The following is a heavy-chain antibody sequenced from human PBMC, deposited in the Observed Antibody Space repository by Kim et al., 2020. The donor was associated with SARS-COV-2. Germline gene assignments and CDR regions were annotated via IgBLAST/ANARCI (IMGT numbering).Heavy chain of an antibody. V-gene: IGHV3-30-3*01. CDR1: GFTFSSYA. Sequence: GGSLRLSCAASGFTFSSYAMHWVRQAPGKGLEWVAVISYDGSNKYYADSVKGRFTISRDNSKNTLYLQMNSLRAEDTAVYYCARDGAFWFGELHYYFDYWGQGTLVTISS. CDR3: ARDGAFWFGELHYYFDY. D-gene: IGHD3-10*01. J-gene: IGHJ4*02. CDR2: ISYDGSNK.